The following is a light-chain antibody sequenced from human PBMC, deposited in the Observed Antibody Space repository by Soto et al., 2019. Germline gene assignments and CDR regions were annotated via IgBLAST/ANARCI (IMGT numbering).Light chain of an antibody. V-gene: IGKV3-11*01. CDR1: QSVGTN. CDR3: QQRSNWPVT. Sequence: EIVLTQSPGTLSVSPGERATLSCRASQSVGTNLAWYQQRPGQAPRLLVYGASTRASGIPPRFSGSGSGTDFTLTISSLEPEDFAVYYRQQRSNWPVTFGQGTRLEIK. J-gene: IGKJ5*01. CDR2: GAS.